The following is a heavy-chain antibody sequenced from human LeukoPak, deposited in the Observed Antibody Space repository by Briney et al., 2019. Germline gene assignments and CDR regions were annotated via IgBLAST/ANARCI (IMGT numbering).Heavy chain of an antibody. Sequence: GASVKVSCKASGYTFTGYYMHWLRQAPGQGLEWMGWINPNSGGTNYAQKFQGRVTMTRDTSISTAYMELSRLRSDDTAVYYCARVGGSYARPFDYWGQGTLVTVSS. V-gene: IGHV1-2*02. CDR3: ARVGGSYARPFDY. D-gene: IGHD1-26*01. J-gene: IGHJ4*02. CDR1: GYTFTGYY. CDR2: INPNSGGT.